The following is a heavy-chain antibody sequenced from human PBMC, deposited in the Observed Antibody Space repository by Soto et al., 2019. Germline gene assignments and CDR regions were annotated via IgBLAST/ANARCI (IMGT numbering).Heavy chain of an antibody. D-gene: IGHD3-10*01. J-gene: IGHJ4*02. CDR1: GFIFRTHW. V-gene: IGHV3-7*01. Sequence: GGSLRLSCEASGFIFRTHWMTWVRQAPGKGLERVANIKEDGSEENYVDSVKGRFAVSRDKDKNSLYLQLNSLRVEDTAVYYCTRPRRQWFGGVVSDHVVYWGEEAVVRVSA. CDR2: IKEDGSEE. CDR3: TRPRRQWFGGVVSDHVVY.